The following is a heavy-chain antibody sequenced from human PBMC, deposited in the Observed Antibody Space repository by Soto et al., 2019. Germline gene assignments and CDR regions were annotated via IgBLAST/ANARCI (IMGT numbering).Heavy chain of an antibody. CDR1: GFSLSTSGMC. J-gene: IGHJ4*02. CDR3: ARTLAAAGTSPLFDY. V-gene: IGHV2-70*01. Sequence: ASGPTLVNPTQTLTLTCTFSGFSLSTSGMCVSWIRQPPGKALEWLALIDWDDDKYYSTSLKTRLTISKDTSKNQVVLTMTNMDPVDTATYYCARTLAAAGTSPLFDYWGQGTLVTVSS. D-gene: IGHD6-13*01. CDR2: IDWDDDK.